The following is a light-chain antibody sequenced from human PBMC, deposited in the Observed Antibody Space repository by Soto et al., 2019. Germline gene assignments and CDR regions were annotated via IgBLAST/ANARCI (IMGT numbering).Light chain of an antibody. CDR1: QSVSYSY. J-gene: IGKJ1*01. V-gene: IGKV3-20*01. CDR3: QQYGSSPPWT. CDR2: GAS. Sequence: EIVLTQSPGTLSLSPGERATLSCRASQSVSYSYLAWYQQKPGQAPRLLIYGASSRATGIPDRFSGSGSGTYFTRTISRLEPEDFAVYYCQQYGSSPPWTFGQGTKVKIK.